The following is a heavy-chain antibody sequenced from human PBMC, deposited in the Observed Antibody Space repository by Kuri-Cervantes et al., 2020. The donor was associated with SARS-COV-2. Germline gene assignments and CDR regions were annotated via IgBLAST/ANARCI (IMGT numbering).Heavy chain of an antibody. D-gene: IGHD3-3*01. CDR3: ARGKSLYYDFWSGYLDAFDI. Sequence: SVKVSCKASGYTFTSYGISWVRQAPGQGLEWMGRIIPILGIANYAQKFQGRVTITADKSTSTAYMELSSLRSEDTAVYYCARGKSLYYDFWSGYLDAFDIWGQGTMVTVSS. CDR2: IIPILGIA. CDR1: GYTFTSYG. J-gene: IGHJ3*02. V-gene: IGHV1-69*04.